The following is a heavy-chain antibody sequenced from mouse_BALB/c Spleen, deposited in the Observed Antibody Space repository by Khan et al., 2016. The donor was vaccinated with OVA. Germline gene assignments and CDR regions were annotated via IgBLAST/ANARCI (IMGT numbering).Heavy chain of an antibody. CDR2: INPTSGYP. CDR3: TRDRIDY. J-gene: IGHJ2*01. V-gene: IGHV1-7*01. Sequence: QVRLLQSGAERAKPGASVKMSCKASGYTFTTYWMHWVKQRPGQGLEWIGYINPTSGYPDYNEKFKDRATLSADKSSSTAYMQLSSLTSEDSAVYYCTRDRIDYWGQGTTLTVSS. CDR1: GYTFTTYW.